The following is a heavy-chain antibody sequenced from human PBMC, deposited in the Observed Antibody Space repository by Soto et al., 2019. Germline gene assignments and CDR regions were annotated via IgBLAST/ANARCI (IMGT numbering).Heavy chain of an antibody. CDR3: ARGIVVVPAAYYGMDV. J-gene: IGHJ6*02. D-gene: IGHD2-2*01. CDR2: IIPIFGTA. CDR1: GGTFSSYA. V-gene: IGHV1-69*13. Sequence: SVKVSCKASGGTFSSYAISWVRQAPGQGLEWMGGIIPIFGTANYAQKFQGRVTITADESTSTAYMELSSLRSEDTAVYYCARGIVVVPAAYYGMDVWGQGTTVTVSS.